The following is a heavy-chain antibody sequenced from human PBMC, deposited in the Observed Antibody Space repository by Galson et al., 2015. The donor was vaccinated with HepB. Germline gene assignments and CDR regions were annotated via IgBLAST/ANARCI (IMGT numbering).Heavy chain of an antibody. V-gene: IGHV3-7*01. J-gene: IGHJ6*02. CDR1: GFTFSSYW. Sequence: SLRHSCAASGFTFSSYWMSWVRQAPGKGLEWLANIKEDGSEKYSVDSVKGRFTISRDNAKNSLHLQMNSLRAEDTAIYYCARDGSFGFYYNYYGMDVWGQGTTVTVSS. D-gene: IGHD3-10*01. CDR2: IKEDGSEK. CDR3: ARDGSFGFYYNYYGMDV.